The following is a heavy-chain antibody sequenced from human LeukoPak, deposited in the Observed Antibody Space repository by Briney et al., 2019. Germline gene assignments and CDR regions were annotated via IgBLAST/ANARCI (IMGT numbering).Heavy chain of an antibody. CDR2: IISKTDGVTT. D-gene: IGHD6-19*01. J-gene: IGHJ6*02. CDR1: GFTFSNAW. Sequence: PGGCLRLSCAASGFTFSNAWMSWVRQAPGKGLEWVGRIISKTDGVTTDYAAPVKGRFTISRDDSKNTLYLQMNSLRTEDTAVYYCTTGQWLDFYYHGMDVWGQGTTDTVPS. V-gene: IGHV3-15*01. CDR3: TTGQWLDFYYHGMDV.